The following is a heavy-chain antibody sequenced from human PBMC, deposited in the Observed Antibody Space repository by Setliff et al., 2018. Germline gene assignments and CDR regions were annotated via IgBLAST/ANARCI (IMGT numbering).Heavy chain of an antibody. V-gene: IGHV1-3*01. CDR1: GGAFSTYS. CDR3: VRVDMVLSNFDF. Sequence: ASVKVSCKASGGAFSTYSLSWVRQAPGQGFEWVGWINAGNGHTKYSQRFQDRITITSETSATTVYMELRSLRSEDTAVYYCVRVDMVLSNFDFWGQGTLVTV. CDR2: INAGNGHT. J-gene: IGHJ4*02. D-gene: IGHD5-12*01.